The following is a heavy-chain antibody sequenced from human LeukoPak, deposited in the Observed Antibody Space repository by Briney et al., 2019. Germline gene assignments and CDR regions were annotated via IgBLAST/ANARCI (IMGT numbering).Heavy chain of an antibody. D-gene: IGHD3-10*01. Sequence: GGSLRLSCAASGFTFYDYGMSWVRQAPGKGLEWVSGSNWNGASKGYADSVKGRSTISRDNAKKSVYLQMNSLRAEDTASYYCVRDAGGVFDYWGQGTLVTVSS. CDR2: SNWNGASK. V-gene: IGHV3-20*04. CDR3: VRDAGGVFDY. J-gene: IGHJ4*02. CDR1: GFTFYDYG.